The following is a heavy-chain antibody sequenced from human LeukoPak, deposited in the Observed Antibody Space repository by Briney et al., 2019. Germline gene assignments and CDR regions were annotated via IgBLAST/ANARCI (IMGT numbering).Heavy chain of an antibody. J-gene: IGHJ4*02. V-gene: IGHV3-43*02. CDR1: GFTFDDYA. Sequence: GGSLRLSCAASGFTFDDYAMHWVRQAPGKWLEWVSLISGDGGSTYYADSVKGRFTIARDNSKNSLYLQMNSLRTEDTALYYCAKDLTCCYDSSCYPGALDNWGQGTLVTVSS. CDR3: AKDLTCCYDSSCYPGALDN. D-gene: IGHD3-22*01. CDR2: ISGDGGST.